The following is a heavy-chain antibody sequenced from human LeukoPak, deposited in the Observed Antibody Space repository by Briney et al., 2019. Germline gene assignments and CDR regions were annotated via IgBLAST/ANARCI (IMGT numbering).Heavy chain of an antibody. Sequence: GGSLRLSCVASGFSFSNYGMHWVRQAPGRGLEWVAFIRYDRTNEYYADSVKGRFTISRDNSKNILYLQMNSLRVEDTAVYYCAKYYRESSGASPLYQWGQGTRVTVSS. D-gene: IGHD3-22*01. CDR2: IRYDRTNE. V-gene: IGHV3-30*02. J-gene: IGHJ4*02. CDR1: GFSFSNYG. CDR3: AKYYRESSGASPLYQ.